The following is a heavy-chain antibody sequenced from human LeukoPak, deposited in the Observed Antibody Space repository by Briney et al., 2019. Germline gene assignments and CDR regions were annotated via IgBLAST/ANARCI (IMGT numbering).Heavy chain of an antibody. CDR1: GFTFSNYW. CDR3: ATYYSERSSYYMDV. Sequence: PGGSLRLSCAASGFTFSNYWMSWVRQAPGKGLEWVANIKQDGSERYYVDSVKGRFTISRDNAKNSLYLQMNGLRAEDTAVYYCATYYSERSSYYMDVWGKGTTVTVSS. D-gene: IGHD3-10*01. V-gene: IGHV3-7*01. J-gene: IGHJ6*03. CDR2: IKQDGSER.